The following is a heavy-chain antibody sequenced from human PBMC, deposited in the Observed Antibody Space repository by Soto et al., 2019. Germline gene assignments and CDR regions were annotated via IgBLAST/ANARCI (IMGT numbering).Heavy chain of an antibody. CDR1: GGTFSSYA. CDR3: ARGGLYDSSGYYLPIDY. CDR2: IIPVFGTA. J-gene: IGHJ4*02. Sequence: ASVKVSCKASGGTFSSYAISWVRQAPGQGLEWMGGIIPVFGTANYAQKFQGRVTITADESTSTAYMELSSLRSEDTAVYYCARGGLYDSSGYYLPIDYWGQGTLVTVSS. D-gene: IGHD3-22*01. V-gene: IGHV1-69*13.